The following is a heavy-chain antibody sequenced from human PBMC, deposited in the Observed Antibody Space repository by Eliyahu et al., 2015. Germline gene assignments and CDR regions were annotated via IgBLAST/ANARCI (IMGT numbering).Heavy chain of an antibody. D-gene: IGHD3-16*02. CDR2: ISXSSSYI. Sequence: EVQLVESGGGLVQPGGSLRLSCAASGFTFSSYWXXWVRQAPGKGXEWVSSISXSSSYIYYADSVKGRFTISRDNAKNSLYLQMNSLRAEDTAVYYCARGAYDYIWGSYRLDYFDYWGQGTLVTVSS. J-gene: IGHJ4*02. V-gene: IGHV3-21*01. CDR1: GFTFSSYW. CDR3: ARGAYDYIWGSYRLDYFDY.